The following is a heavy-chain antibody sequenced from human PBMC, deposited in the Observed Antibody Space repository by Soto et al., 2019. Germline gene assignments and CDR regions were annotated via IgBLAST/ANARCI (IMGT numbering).Heavy chain of an antibody. Sequence: VQLVQSGAEVKKPGSSVKVSCKASGGTFSSYSMNWVRQAPGKGLEWVSYISSSSSTIYYADSVKGRFTISRDNAKNSLYLQMNSLRDEDTAVYYCARDNEAAAVYYYYGMDVWGQGTTVTVSS. CDR1: GGTFSSYS. CDR2: ISSSSSTI. D-gene: IGHD6-13*01. J-gene: IGHJ6*02. CDR3: ARDNEAAAVYYYYGMDV. V-gene: IGHV3-48*02.